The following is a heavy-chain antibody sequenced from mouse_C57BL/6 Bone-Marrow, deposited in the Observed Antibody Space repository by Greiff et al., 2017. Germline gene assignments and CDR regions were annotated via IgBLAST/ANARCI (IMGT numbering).Heavy chain of an antibody. Sequence: VQLQQSGPELVKPGASVKISCKASGYSFTDYNMNWVKQSNGKSLEWIGVINPNYGTTSYNQKFKGKATLTVDQSSSTAYMQLNSLTSEDSAVYYCVRHGRLRLDWYFDVWGTGTTVTVSS. CDR1: GYSFTDYN. J-gene: IGHJ1*03. CDR3: VRHGRLRLDWYFDV. CDR2: INPNYGTT. D-gene: IGHD2-4*01. V-gene: IGHV1-39*01.